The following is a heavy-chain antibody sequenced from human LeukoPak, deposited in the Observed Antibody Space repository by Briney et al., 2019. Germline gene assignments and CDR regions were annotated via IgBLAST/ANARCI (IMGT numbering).Heavy chain of an antibody. CDR2: ISGSSSYL. Sequence: GGSLRLSCAASGFTFSSFGMNWVRQAPGKVLEWVSSISGSSSYLYYADSVKGRFTISRDNAKNSLYLQMNSLRAEDTAVYYCAREAGYSYGTDYWGQGTLVTVSS. D-gene: IGHD5-18*01. V-gene: IGHV3-21*01. CDR3: AREAGYSYGTDY. J-gene: IGHJ4*02. CDR1: GFTFSSFG.